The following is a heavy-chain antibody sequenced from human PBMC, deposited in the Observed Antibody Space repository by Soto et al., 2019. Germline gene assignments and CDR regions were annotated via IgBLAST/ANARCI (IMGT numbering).Heavy chain of an antibody. CDR1: GFTFSSYG. V-gene: IGHV3-30*18. J-gene: IGHJ3*02. Sequence: GGSLRLSCAASGFTFSSYGMHWVRQAPGKXLEWVAVISYDGSNKYYADSVKGRFTISRDNSKNTLYLQMNSLRAEDTAVYYCAKLHLCGGDCYSTDAFDIWGQGTMVTVSS. CDR2: ISYDGSNK. CDR3: AKLHLCGGDCYSTDAFDI. D-gene: IGHD2-21*02.